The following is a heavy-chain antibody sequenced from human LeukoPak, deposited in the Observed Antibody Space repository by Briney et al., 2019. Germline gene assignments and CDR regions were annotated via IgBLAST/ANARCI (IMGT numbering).Heavy chain of an antibody. D-gene: IGHD1-26*01. CDR2: INHSGST. J-gene: IGHJ4*02. CDR3: ARQIVGAPIGL. CDR1: GGSFSGYY. Sequence: SETLSLTCAVYGGSFSGYYWSWIRQPPGKGLEWIGEINHSGSTNYNPSLKSRVTISVDTSKNQFSLKLSSVTAADTAVYYCARQIVGAPIGLWGQGTLVTVSS. V-gene: IGHV4-34*01.